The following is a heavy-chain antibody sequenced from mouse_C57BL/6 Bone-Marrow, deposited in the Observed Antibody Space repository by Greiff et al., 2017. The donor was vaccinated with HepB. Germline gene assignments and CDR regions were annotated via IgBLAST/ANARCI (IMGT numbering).Heavy chain of an antibody. CDR3: AVGTVVAYWYFDV. CDR2: INPSSGYT. V-gene: IGHV1-7*01. D-gene: IGHD1-1*01. J-gene: IGHJ1*03. Sequence: QVQLQQSGAELAKPGASVKLSCKASGYTFTSYWMHWVKQRPGQGLEWIGYINPSSGYTKYNQKFKDKATLTADKSSSTAYMQLNSLTYEDSAVYYCAVGTVVAYWYFDVWGTGTTVTVSS. CDR1: GYTFTSYW.